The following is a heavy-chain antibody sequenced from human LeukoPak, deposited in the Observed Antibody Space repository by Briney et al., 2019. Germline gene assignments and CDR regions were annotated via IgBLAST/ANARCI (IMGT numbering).Heavy chain of an antibody. CDR1: GASTNTTTYY. V-gene: IGHV4-39*01. CDR2: IYYSGST. D-gene: IGHD2-8*01. J-gene: IGHJ4*02. Sequence: SRTPSLTCSVSGASTNTTTYYCGWIRQPPGNGLEWIVTIYYSGSTYHSPSLKGRVTLSVDTSRNHVSLRLTSVSAADTAFYYCARHRGRNGGYSFGDWGQGTLVTVS. CDR3: ARHRGRNGGYSFGD.